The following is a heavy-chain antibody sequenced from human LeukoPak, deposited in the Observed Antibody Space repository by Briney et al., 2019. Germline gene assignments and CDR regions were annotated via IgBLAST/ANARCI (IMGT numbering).Heavy chain of an antibody. V-gene: IGHV3-30*02. CDR1: GFTFSSYG. CDR2: IRYDGSNK. D-gene: IGHD3-22*01. J-gene: IGHJ6*03. Sequence: GGSLRLSCAASGFTFSSYGMHWVRQAPGKGLEWVAFIRYDGSNKYYADSVKGRFTISRDNSENALYLQMNSLRAEDTAVYYCARDSHYYDSSGYDYYYYYYMDVWGKGTTVTVSS. CDR3: ARDSHYYDSSGYDYYYYYYMDV.